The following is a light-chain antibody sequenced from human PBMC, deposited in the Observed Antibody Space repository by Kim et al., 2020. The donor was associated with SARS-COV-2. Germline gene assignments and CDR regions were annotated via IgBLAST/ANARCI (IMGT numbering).Light chain of an antibody. V-gene: IGLV2-8*01. Sequence: QSVTNSCTGTSSDVGGYNYVSWYQQHPGKAPKLMIYEVSKRPSGVPDRFSGSKSGNTASLTVSGLQAEDEADYYCSSYAGSNNLVFGGGTQLTVL. CDR2: EVS. CDR1: SSDVGGYNY. CDR3: SSYAGSNNLV. J-gene: IGLJ2*01.